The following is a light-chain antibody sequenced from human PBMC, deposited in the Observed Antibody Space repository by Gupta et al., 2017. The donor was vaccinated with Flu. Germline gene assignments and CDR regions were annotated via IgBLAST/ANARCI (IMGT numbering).Light chain of an antibody. CDR1: QYIGSN. J-gene: IGKJ2*01. CDR3: QHENNGHPVYS. Sequence: IVMTQSPATLSVSPGESATLSCRASQYIGSNLDWYQQKPGQAPRLVIFGAATRASGITGRCSGSRGGTDGTITISSRQSEDFEFYYCQHENNGHPVYSFGQGTKIEVK. CDR2: GAA. V-gene: IGKV3-15*01.